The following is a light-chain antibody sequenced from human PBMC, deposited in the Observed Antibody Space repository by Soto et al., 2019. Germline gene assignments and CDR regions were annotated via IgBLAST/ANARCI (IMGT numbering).Light chain of an antibody. J-gene: IGLJ2*01. CDR1: SSNIGSNY. Sequence: QSVLTQPPSASGTPGQRVTISCSGSSSNIGSNYVYWYQQLPGTAPKLLIYRNNQRPSGVPDRFSGSKSGTSASLAISGLRSEDEADYYCAACDYSLSGRVVFGGGTKLTVL. CDR2: RNN. V-gene: IGLV1-47*01. CDR3: AACDYSLSGRVV.